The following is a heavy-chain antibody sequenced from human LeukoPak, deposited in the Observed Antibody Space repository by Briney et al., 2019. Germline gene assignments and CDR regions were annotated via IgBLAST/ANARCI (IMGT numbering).Heavy chain of an antibody. CDR3: ARHGSGTSPRFYYYYMDV. Sequence: GESLKISCQGSGYSFTTYWIVWVRQMPGKGLEWMGIIYPGDSDTRYSPPFQGQVTISADKSISTAYLQWSSLKASDTAIYYCARHGSGTSPRFYYYYMDVWGKGTTVTVSS. J-gene: IGHJ6*03. CDR1: GYSFTTYW. V-gene: IGHV5-51*01. CDR2: IYPGDSDT. D-gene: IGHD2-2*01.